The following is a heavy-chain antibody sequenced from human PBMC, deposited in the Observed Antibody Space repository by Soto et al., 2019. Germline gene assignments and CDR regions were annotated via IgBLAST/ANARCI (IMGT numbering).Heavy chain of an antibody. CDR3: ARAEQGGYCTNGVCWGTYNLFAP. D-gene: IGHD2-8*01. J-gene: IGHJ5*02. V-gene: IGHV4-59*01. Sequence: KGLEWIGYIYYSGSTNYNPSLKSRVTISVDTSKNQFSLKLSSVTAADTAVYYCARAEQGGYCTNGVCWGTYNLFAPWGHGTLVTVSS. CDR2: IYYSGST.